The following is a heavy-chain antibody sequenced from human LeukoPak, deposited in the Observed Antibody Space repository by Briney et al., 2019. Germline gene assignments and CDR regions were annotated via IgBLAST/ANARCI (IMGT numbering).Heavy chain of an antibody. J-gene: IGHJ3*01. CDR3: ATTMDVTFNV. D-gene: IGHD3-10*01. CDR2: IAYDGRKR. Sequence: GKSLSLSCEASGFALAAYAMYWIRQAPGKGLEWVALIAYDGRKRSYGDSVKGRFTISRDNPKNTVHLQMNSLRPEDTAVYYCATTMDVTFNVWGQGTTVLVSS. V-gene: IGHV3-30*04. CDR1: GFALAAYA.